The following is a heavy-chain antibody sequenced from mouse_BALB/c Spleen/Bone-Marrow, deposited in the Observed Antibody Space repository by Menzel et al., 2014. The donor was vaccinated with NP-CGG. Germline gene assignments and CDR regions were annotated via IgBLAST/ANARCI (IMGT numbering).Heavy chain of an antibody. D-gene: IGHD2-4*01. Sequence: VQLQQSGPEVVKPGASMKMSCKASGYSFTGYTMNWVKQSHGKNLEWIGLINPYNGGTHYNQKIKGKATLTVDKSSSTAYMELLSLTSEDSAVYYCAREGDYDYAWFAYGGQGTLITVSA. J-gene: IGHJ3*01. V-gene: IGHV1-37*01. CDR1: GYSFTGYT. CDR2: INPYNGGT. CDR3: AREGDYDYAWFAY.